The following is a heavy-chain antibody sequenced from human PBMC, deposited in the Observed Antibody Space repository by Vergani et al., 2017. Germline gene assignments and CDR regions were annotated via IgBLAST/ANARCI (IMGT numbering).Heavy chain of an antibody. CDR1: GGTFSSYA. D-gene: IGHD6-6*01. CDR2: INTNTGNP. Sequence: QVQLVQSGAEVKKPGASVKVSCKASGGTFSSYAISWVRQAPGQGLEWMGRINTNTGNPTYAQGFTGRFVFSLDTSVSTAYLQISSLKAEDTAVYYCARDVRDYSSYILNDAFDIWGQGTMVTVSS. J-gene: IGHJ3*02. V-gene: IGHV7-4-1*02. CDR3: ARDVRDYSSYILNDAFDI.